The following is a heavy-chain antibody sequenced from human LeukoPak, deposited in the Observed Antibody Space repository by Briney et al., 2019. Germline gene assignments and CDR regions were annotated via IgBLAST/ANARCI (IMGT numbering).Heavy chain of an antibody. V-gene: IGHV4-4*09. CDR3: ARQAGSSYLSYYFDY. CDR1: GGSISSYY. D-gene: IGHD6-6*01. J-gene: IGHJ4*02. CDR2: IYTSGGT. Sequence: SETLSLTCTVSGGSISSYYWSWIRQPPGKGLEWIGYIYTSGGTNYNPSLKSRVTISVDTSKNQFSLKLSSVTAADTAVYYCARQAGSSYLSYYFDYWGQGTLVTVSS.